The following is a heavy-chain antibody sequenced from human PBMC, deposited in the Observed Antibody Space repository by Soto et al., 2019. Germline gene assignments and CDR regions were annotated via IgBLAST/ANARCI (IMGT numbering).Heavy chain of an antibody. J-gene: IGHJ4*02. V-gene: IGHV3-23*01. CDR1: GFTFSSYA. CDR3: AARGITIFGVVNF. CDR2: ISGSGDST. D-gene: IGHD3-3*01. Sequence: PGGSLRLSCAASGFTFSSYAMNWVRQAPGKGLEWVSAISGSGDSTYYADSVKGRFTISRDNSKNTLYLQMNSLRAEDTAVYYCAARGITIFGVVNFWGQGTLVTVSS.